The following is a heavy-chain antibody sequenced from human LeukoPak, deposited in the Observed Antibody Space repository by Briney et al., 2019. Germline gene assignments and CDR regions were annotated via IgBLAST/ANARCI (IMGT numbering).Heavy chain of an antibody. J-gene: IGHJ3*02. CDR1: GGSISSYY. V-gene: IGHV4-59*01. CDR2: IYYSGST. D-gene: IGHD3-3*01. Sequence: SETLSLTCTVSGGSISSYYWSWIRQPPGKGLEWIGYIYYSGSTNHNPSLKSRVTISVDTSKNQFSLKLSSVTAADTAVYYCARDMSGENDFWSEPEGGAFDIWGQGTMVTVSS. CDR3: ARDMSGENDFWSEPEGGAFDI.